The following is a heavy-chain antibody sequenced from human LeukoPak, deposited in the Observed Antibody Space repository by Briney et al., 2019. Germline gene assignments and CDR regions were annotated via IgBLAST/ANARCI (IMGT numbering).Heavy chain of an antibody. D-gene: IGHD3-16*01. CDR2: INPSGGGT. CDR3: AKDRRGPKSYYYFYYMDV. Sequence: ASVKVSCKASGYTFSDFYIHWVRQAPGQGLEWVGWINPSGGGTSYAPQFQGRVTMARDTSISTAYMELSRLTSDDTAVYYCAKDRRGPKSYYYFYYMDVWGKGTTVTVSS. V-gene: IGHV1-2*02. CDR1: GYTFSDFY. J-gene: IGHJ6*03.